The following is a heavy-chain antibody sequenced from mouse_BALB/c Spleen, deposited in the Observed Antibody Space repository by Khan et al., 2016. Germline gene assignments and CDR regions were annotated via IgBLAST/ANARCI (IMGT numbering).Heavy chain of an antibody. CDR1: GYTFTSYW. D-gene: IGHD2-1*01. CDR3: ARGGNGNWAWFAY. V-gene: IGHV1-87*01. CDR2: IYPGDGDT. Sequence: QVQLQQSGAELARPGASVKLSCKASGYTFTSYWMQWVKQRPGQGLEWIGAIYPGDGDTRYTQKFKGKATLTAAKSSSTAYMQLSSLASEDSAVYYCARGGNGNWAWFAYWGQGTLVTVTA. J-gene: IGHJ3*01.